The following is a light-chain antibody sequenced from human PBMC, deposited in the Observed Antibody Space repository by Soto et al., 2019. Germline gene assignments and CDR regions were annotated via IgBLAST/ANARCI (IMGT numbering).Light chain of an antibody. CDR2: EVT. Sequence: QSALTQPASVSGSPGQSITISCAGTSSDVGGYNYVSWYQHHPGKAPKLMIYEVTNRPSGVSNRISGSKSVNTASLTISGLQPEDEADYYCISYSSSSTLVFGGGTKLTVL. CDR1: SSDVGGYNY. J-gene: IGLJ3*02. CDR3: ISYSSSSTLV. V-gene: IGLV2-14*01.